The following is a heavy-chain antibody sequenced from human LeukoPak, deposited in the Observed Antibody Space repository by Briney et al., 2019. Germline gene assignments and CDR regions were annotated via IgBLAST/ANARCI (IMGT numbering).Heavy chain of an antibody. CDR2: IYSGGNI. CDR1: GITVSNNY. J-gene: IGHJ4*02. CDR3: AKETYYYDSSGPKIKVPFHY. V-gene: IGHV3-66*01. Sequence: GGSLRLSCAASGITVSNNYMSWVRQAPGKGLEWVSVIYSGGNIYYADSVKGRFTISRDNSKNTLYLQMNSLRAEDTAVYYCAKETYYYDSSGPKIKVPFHYWGQGTLVIVSS. D-gene: IGHD3-22*01.